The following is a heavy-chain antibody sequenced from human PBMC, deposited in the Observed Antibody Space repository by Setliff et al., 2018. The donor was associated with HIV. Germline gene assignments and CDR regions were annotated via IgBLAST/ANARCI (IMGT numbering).Heavy chain of an antibody. J-gene: IGHJ5*02. CDR1: GGTFSSFA. V-gene: IGHV1-69*13. CDR2: IIPVFGTL. D-gene: IGHD2-2*01. CDR3: ARGRRVVPAAESNWFDP. Sequence: SVKVSCKASGGTFSSFAISWVRQAPGQGLEWMGEIIPVFGTLNYAQKFQGRVTITADELTGTAYMDLTNLRPEDTAVYYCARGRRVVPAAESNWFDPWGQGTLLTVSS.